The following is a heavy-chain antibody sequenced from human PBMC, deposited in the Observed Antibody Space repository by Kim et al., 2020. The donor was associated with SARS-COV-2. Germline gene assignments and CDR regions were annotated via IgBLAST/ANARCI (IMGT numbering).Heavy chain of an antibody. CDR3: ARPITGTDAFDI. D-gene: IGHD1-20*01. Sequence: SETLSLTCTVSGGSISSSSYYWGWIRQPPGKGLEWIGSIYYSGSTYYNPSLKSRVTISVDTSKNQFSLKLSSVTAADTAVYYCARPITGTDAFDIWGQGTMVTVSS. CDR1: GGSISSSSYY. V-gene: IGHV4-39*01. J-gene: IGHJ3*02. CDR2: IYYSGST.